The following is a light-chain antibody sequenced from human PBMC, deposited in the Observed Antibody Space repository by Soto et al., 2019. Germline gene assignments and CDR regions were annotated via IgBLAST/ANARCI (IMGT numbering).Light chain of an antibody. CDR2: RNN. V-gene: IGLV1-47*01. CDR3: ATWDGSLSGVV. Sequence: QSVLAQPPSASGTPGQRVTISCPGSSSNIGNSYVFWYQQLPGTAPKLLIYRNNQRPSGVPDRFSGSKSGTSASLAISGLRSEDEADYFCATWDGSLSGVVFGGGTKLTVL. CDR1: SSNIGNSY. J-gene: IGLJ2*01.